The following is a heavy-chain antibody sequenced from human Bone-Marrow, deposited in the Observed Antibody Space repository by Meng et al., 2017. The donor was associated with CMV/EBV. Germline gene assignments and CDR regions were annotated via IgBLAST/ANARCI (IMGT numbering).Heavy chain of an antibody. CDR1: GGSISSYY. Sequence: GSLRLSCTVSGGSISSYYWSWIRQPPGKGLEWIGYIYYSGSTNYNPSLKSRVTISVDTSKNQFSLKLSSVTAADTAVYYCAREEMATRGVVFDYWGQGTLVTVSS. CDR2: IYYSGST. V-gene: IGHV4-59*01. CDR3: AREEMATRGVVFDY. J-gene: IGHJ4*02. D-gene: IGHD5-24*01.